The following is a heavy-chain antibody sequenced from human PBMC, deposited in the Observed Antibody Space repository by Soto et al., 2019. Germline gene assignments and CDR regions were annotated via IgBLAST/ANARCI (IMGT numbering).Heavy chain of an antibody. CDR1: GFTFSSYG. CDR3: AKVDQECSSSSILGY. V-gene: IGHV3-30*18. J-gene: IGHJ4*02. Sequence: QVQLVESGGGVVQPGRSLRLSCAASGFTFSSYGMHWVRQAPGKGLEWVAVISYDGSNKYYADSVKGRFTISRDNSKNTLYLQMNSLRAEDTAVYYCAKVDQECSSSSILGYWGQGTLVTVSS. CDR2: ISYDGSNK. D-gene: IGHD6-6*01.